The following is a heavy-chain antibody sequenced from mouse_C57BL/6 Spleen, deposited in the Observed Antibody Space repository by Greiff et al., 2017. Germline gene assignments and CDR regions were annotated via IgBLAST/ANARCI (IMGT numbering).Heavy chain of an antibody. CDR3: AKKDSATVGDYAMDY. J-gene: IGHJ4*01. CDR1: GFSLTSSG. Sequence: VQLQQSGPGLVQPSQSLSITCTVSGFSLTSSGVHWVRQSPGKGLEWLGVIWRGGSTDYNAAFMSRLSLTKDNSKSQVFFKMNSLQADDTAIYYGAKKDSATVGDYAMDYWGQGTSVTVAS. V-gene: IGHV2-5*01. D-gene: IGHD1-1*01. CDR2: IWRGGST.